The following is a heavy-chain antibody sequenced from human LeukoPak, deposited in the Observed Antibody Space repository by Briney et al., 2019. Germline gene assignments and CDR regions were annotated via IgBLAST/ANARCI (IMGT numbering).Heavy chain of an antibody. CDR3: AKSYYYYGLDV. J-gene: IGHJ6*02. V-gene: IGHV4-34*01. CDR2: INHSGTT. CDR1: GGSFTDYF. Sequence: SETLSLTCALYGGSFTDYFWNWIRQPPGKGLERIGEINHSGTTSYNPSLKSRVTMSVDTSKKQFSLNLSSVTAADTAVYYCAKSYYYYGLDVWGPGTTVAVSS.